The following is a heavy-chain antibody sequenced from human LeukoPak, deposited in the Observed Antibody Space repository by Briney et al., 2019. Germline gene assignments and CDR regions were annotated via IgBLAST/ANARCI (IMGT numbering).Heavy chain of an antibody. D-gene: IGHD3-10*01. J-gene: IGHJ5*02. CDR2: INHSGST. CDR1: GGSFSGYY. CDR3: ASYKGA. V-gene: IGHV4-34*01. Sequence: SETLSLTCAVYGGSFSGYYWSWIRQPPWKGLEWIGEINHSGSTNYNPSLKSRVTISVDTSKNQFSLKLSSVTAADTAVYYCASYKGAWGQGTLVTVSS.